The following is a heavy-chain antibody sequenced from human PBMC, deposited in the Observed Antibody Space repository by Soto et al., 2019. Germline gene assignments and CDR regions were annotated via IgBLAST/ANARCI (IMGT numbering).Heavy chain of an antibody. CDR1: GYSFTDYH. D-gene: IGHD3-16*01. Sequence: QVQLVQSGAEVKKPGASVRVSCKASGYSFTDYHIHWVRQAPGQGLEWLGRINPKSGGTSTAQKFQGWVTMTRDRSISTVYMELTRLRSEDTALYFCATKPLRGREYFYFDHWGQGTLLTVSS. V-gene: IGHV1-2*04. CDR2: INPKSGGT. J-gene: IGHJ4*02. CDR3: ATKPLRGREYFYFDH.